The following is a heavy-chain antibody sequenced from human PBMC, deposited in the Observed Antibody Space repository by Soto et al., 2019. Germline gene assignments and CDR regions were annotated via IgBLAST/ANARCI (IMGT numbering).Heavy chain of an antibody. CDR1: GGSFSGYY. V-gene: IGHV4-34*01. CDR2: INHSGST. CDR3: ARMRVLGYSMVIRSLMDV. D-gene: IGHD3-22*01. Sequence: SETLSLTCSVYGGSFSGYYWSWIGQPPGKGLEWIGEINHSGSTNYNPSLKSRVTISVDTSKNQFSLKLSSVTAADTAVYYCARMRVLGYSMVIRSLMDVWGKGTTVTVSS. J-gene: IGHJ6*03.